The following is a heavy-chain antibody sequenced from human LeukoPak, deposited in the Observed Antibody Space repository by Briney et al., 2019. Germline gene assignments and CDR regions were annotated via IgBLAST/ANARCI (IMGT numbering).Heavy chain of an antibody. J-gene: IGHJ3*02. V-gene: IGHV3-23*01. D-gene: IGHD6-19*01. CDR2: ISGSGGST. CDR3: AKEAGSSGWYRGPDAFDI. Sequence: GGSLRLSCAASGVTFSSYAMSWVRQAPGKGLEWVSAISGSGGSTYYADSVKGRFTISRDNSKNTLYLQMNSLRAEDTAVYYCAKEAGSSGWYRGPDAFDIWGQGTMVTVSS. CDR1: GVTFSSYA.